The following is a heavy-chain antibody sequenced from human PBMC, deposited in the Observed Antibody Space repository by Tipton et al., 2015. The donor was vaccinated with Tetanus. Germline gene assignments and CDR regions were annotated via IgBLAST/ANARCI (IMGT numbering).Heavy chain of an antibody. CDR2: IYSGGST. CDR3: ARDSSSWGRN. V-gene: IGHV3-53*01. CDR1: GFTVSSNY. Sequence: SLRLSCAASGFTVSSNYMTWVRQAPGKGLEWVSVIYSGGSTYYADSVKGRFTISRDNSKNTLYLQMNSLRAEDTAVHYCARDSSSWGRNWGQGSLVTVSS. D-gene: IGHD6-13*01. J-gene: IGHJ4*02.